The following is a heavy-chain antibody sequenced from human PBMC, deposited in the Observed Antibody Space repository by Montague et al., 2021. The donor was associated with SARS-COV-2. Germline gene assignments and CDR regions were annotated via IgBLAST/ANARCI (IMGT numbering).Heavy chain of an antibody. CDR3: ARVRYYGSGTSLGMDV. CDR2: IFYNGNT. D-gene: IGHD3-10*01. J-gene: IGHJ6*02. CDR1: GGSISNYY. Sequence: SETLSLTCTVSGGSISNYYWCWIRQPPGKGLEWIGYIFYNGNTTNNPSLKSRLTISVDTSNNQLSLKLGSVTAADTAAYYCARVRYYGSGTSLGMDVWGQGTTVTVSS. V-gene: IGHV4-59*12.